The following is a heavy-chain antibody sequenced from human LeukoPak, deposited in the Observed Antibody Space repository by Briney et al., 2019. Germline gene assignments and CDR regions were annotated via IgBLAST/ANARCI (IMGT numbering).Heavy chain of an antibody. J-gene: IGHJ4*02. CDR2: ISGSGGST. Sequence: GGSLRLSCLTSGFTFSTNAMSWVRQAPGKGLEWVSAISGSGGSTYYADSVKGRFTISRDNSKNTLYLQMNSLRAEDTAVYYCAKGPNMVRGAPFDYWGQGTLVTVSS. CDR3: AKGPNMVRGAPFDY. V-gene: IGHV3-23*01. CDR1: GFTFSTNA. D-gene: IGHD3-10*01.